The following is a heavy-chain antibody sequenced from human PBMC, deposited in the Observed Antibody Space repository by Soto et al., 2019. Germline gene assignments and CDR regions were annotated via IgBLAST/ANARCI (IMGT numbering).Heavy chain of an antibody. CDR3: ASRSMIVGACAAFDL. CDR1: GFTFSTYS. CDR2: ISYDGSNK. V-gene: IGHV3-30-3*01. Sequence: QVQLVESGGGVVQPGRSLRLSCVASGFTFSTYSMHWVLQAPGKGLERGAVISYDGSNKYYADSVKGRFTISRENSKNTLYLQMNSLRAEDTAVYYCASRSMIVGACAAFDLWVQGTMVTVSS. D-gene: IGHD1-26*01. J-gene: IGHJ3*01.